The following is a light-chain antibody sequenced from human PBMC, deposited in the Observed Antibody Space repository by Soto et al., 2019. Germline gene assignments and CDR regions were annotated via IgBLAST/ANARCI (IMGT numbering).Light chain of an antibody. V-gene: IGKV3-15*01. CDR1: QSISSS. Sequence: EILMTRCPATLSVSPRQRFTLSGRASQSISSSLAWYQQKPGQAPRLLIYGASIRATGIPARFSGSGSGTHFTLTISSLQSEDFGTYYCQQYNAWPGTFGQGTKVDIK. J-gene: IGKJ1*01. CDR2: GAS. CDR3: QQYNAWPGT.